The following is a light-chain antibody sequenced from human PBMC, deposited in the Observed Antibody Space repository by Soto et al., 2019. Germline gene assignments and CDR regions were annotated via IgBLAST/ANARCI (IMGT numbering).Light chain of an antibody. CDR3: QQCGSSSWT. CDR2: GAS. V-gene: IGKV3-20*01. J-gene: IGKJ1*01. Sequence: EIVLTQSPGTLSLSPGERATLSCRASQSVSSSFLAWYQQKPGQAPRLLIYGASSRATGIPDRFSGSGSGTDFTLTISRLEPEDFAVYYCQQCGSSSWTFGQRTTVDI. CDR1: QSVSSSF.